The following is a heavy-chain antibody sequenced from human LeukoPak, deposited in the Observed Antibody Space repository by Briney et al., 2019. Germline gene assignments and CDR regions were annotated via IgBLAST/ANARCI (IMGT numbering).Heavy chain of an antibody. J-gene: IGHJ3*02. V-gene: IGHV7-4-1*02. CDR3: ARDIGALRIQVPPDAFDI. CDR1: GDTFSSYA. CDR2: IKTNTGNP. Sequence: ASVKVSCKASGDTFSSYAMNWVRQAPGQGLEWMGWIKTNTGNPTYAQGFTGRFVFSLDTSVSTAYLQISSLKAEDTAVYYCARDIGALRIQVPPDAFDIWGQETMVTVSS. D-gene: IGHD5-18*01.